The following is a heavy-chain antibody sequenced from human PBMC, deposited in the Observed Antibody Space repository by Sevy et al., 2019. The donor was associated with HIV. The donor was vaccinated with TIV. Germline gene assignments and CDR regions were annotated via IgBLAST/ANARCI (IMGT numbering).Heavy chain of an antibody. Sequence: GGSLRLSCAASGFIFGNLYMDWVRQAPGKGLKWIGRIRNKAKSSTTEYAASVKGRITITREDSKNSLYLKMNSLKTEDTARYYCAAVAADRGYFDIWGRGTLVTVSS. J-gene: IGHJ2*01. D-gene: IGHD2-15*01. CDR3: AAVAADRGYFDI. V-gene: IGHV3-72*01. CDR1: GFIFGNLY. CDR2: IRNKAKSSTT.